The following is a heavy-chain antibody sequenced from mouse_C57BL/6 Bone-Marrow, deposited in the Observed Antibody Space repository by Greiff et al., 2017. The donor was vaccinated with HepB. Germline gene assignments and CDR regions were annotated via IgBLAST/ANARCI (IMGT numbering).Heavy chain of an antibody. CDR2: ISSGSSTI. D-gene: IGHD1-1*01. CDR1: GFTFSDYG. V-gene: IGHV5-17*01. Sequence: EVQRVESGGGLVKPGGSLKLSCAASGFTFSDYGMHWVRQAPEKGLEWVAYISSGSSTIYYADTVKGRFTISRDNAKNTLFLQMTSLRSEDTAMYYCARDYGSSFLYYAMDYWGQGTSVTVSS. CDR3: ARDYGSSFLYYAMDY. J-gene: IGHJ4*01.